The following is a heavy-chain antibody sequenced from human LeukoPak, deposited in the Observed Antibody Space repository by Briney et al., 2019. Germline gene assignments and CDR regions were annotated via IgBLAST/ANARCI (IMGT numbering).Heavy chain of an antibody. V-gene: IGHV4-39*01. CDR1: GGSISSSSYY. Sequence: SETLSLICTVSGGSISSSSYYWGWIRQPPGKGLEWIGSIYNTGSTYYNPSLKRRVTISVDTSKNQFSLNLSSVTAADTAVYYCARHIGGWPVDYWGQGTLVTVSS. J-gene: IGHJ4*02. D-gene: IGHD6-19*01. CDR3: ARHIGGWPVDY. CDR2: IYNTGST.